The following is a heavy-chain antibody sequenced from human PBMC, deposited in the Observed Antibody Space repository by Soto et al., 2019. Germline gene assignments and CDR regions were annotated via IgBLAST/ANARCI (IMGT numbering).Heavy chain of an antibody. CDR3: ARTVAGYFDY. CDR2: ISAYNGNT. D-gene: IGHD6-19*01. J-gene: IGHJ4*02. CDR1: GYTFTSSG. V-gene: IGHV1-18*01. Sequence: ASGKVSCKASGYTFTSSGISWVRQAPGQGPEWMGWISAYNGNTNYAQNLQGRVTMTTDTSTSTAYMELRGLRSDDTAVYYCARTVAGYFDYWGQGTLVTVSS.